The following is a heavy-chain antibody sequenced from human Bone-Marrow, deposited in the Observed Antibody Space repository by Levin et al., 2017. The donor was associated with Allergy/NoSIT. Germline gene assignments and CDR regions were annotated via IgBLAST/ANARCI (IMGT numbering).Heavy chain of an antibody. CDR2: ISGSGGST. J-gene: IGHJ4*02. D-gene: IGHD2-21*02. CDR3: AKDVTATSFDY. V-gene: IGHV3-23*01. Sequence: LSLTCAASGFTFSSYAMSWVRQAPGKGLEWVSAISGSGGSTYYADSVKGRFTISRDNSKNTLYLQMNSLRAEDTAVYYCAKDVTATSFDYWGQGTLVTVSS. CDR1: GFTFSSYA.